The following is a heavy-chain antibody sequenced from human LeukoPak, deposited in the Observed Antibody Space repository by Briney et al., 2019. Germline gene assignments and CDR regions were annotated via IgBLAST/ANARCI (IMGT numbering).Heavy chain of an antibody. CDR1: GFRFASHA. D-gene: IGHD6-13*01. J-gene: IGHJ6*02. CDR3: ARDGQQLAPYAMDV. V-gene: IGHV3-33*01. CDR2: IWYDGSNK. Sequence: PGRSLRLSCAASGFRFASHAVHWVRQARGKGLEWLAQIWYDGSNKYYVDSVKGRFTTSRDNSKNTVYLQMNSLRAEDTAVYFCARDGQQLAPYAMDVWGQGTTVTVSS.